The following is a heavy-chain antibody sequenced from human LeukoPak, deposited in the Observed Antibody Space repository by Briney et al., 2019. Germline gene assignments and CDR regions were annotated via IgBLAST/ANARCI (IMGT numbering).Heavy chain of an antibody. CDR2: IVVGSGNT. V-gene: IGHV1-58*02. CDR1: GFTFTSSA. CDR3: AADLSGATIPDY. Sequence: ASVKVSCKASGFTFTSSAMQWVRQARGQRLEWMGWIVVGSGNTNYAQKFQERVTITRDMSTSTAYMELSSLRSEDTAVYYCAADLSGATIPDYWGQGTLVTVSS. J-gene: IGHJ4*02. D-gene: IGHD1-26*01.